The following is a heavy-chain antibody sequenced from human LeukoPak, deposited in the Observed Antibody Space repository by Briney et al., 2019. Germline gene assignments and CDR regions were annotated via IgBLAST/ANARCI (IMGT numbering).Heavy chain of an antibody. CDR1: GFTFDDHA. V-gene: IGHV3-9*01. Sequence: GGSLRLSCVVSGFTFDDHAMHWVRQAPGKGLEWVSSISWYSGNIGYADSVKGRFSISRDNAKNNLYLEMNSLRTDDTALYFCARDVWRRAFYYAMDVWGLGTTVAVSS. CDR2: ISWYSGNI. D-gene: IGHD2-21*01. J-gene: IGHJ6*02. CDR3: ARDVWRRAFYYAMDV.